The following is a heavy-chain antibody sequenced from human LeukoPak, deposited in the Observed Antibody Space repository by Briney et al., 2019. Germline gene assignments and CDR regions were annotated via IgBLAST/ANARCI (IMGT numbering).Heavy chain of an antibody. V-gene: IGHV3-30*18. D-gene: IGHD4-17*01. CDR3: AKGGASVTRYVDY. CDR1: GFTFSNYG. J-gene: IGHJ4*02. Sequence: GGSLRLSCAASGFTFSNYGIHWVRQAPGKGLEWVGIMSNSGENTFYGEAVKGRFTISRDNSQNTLYLQMNSLRPEDTAVYYCAKGGASVTRYVDYWGQGTLVTVSS. CDR2: MSNSGENT.